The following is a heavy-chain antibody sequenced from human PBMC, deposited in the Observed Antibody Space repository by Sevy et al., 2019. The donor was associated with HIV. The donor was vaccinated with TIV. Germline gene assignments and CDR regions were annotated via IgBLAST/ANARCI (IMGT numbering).Heavy chain of an antibody. V-gene: IGHV3-30-3*01. J-gene: IGHJ4*01. Sequence: GGSLRLSCAASGFAFSSHAMHWVRQAPGKGLEWVAVISYEGTETFYDASVEGRFTISRDNSKNMLSLQINSLRPEDTAVYFCARDGGYSIKWYPLYWGHGTLVTVSS. CDR1: GFAFSSHA. CDR3: ARDGGYSIKWYPLY. CDR2: ISYEGTET. D-gene: IGHD6-13*01.